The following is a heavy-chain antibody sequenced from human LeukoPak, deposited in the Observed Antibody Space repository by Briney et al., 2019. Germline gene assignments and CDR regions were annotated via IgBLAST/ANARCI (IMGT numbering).Heavy chain of an antibody. Sequence: ASVKVSCKASGYTFTSYGISWVRQAPGQGLEWMGWISAYNGNTNYAQKLQGRVTMTTDTSTSTAYMELRSLRSDETAVYYCARDFGRAGRTTDAFDIWGQGTMVTVSS. V-gene: IGHV1-18*01. D-gene: IGHD6-6*01. CDR3: ARDFGRAGRTTDAFDI. CDR1: GYTFTSYG. CDR2: ISAYNGNT. J-gene: IGHJ3*02.